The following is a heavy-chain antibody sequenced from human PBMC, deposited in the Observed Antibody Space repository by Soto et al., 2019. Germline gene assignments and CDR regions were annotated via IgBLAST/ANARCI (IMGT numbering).Heavy chain of an antibody. CDR3: ARGGVRYSYGTGYYYYGMDV. V-gene: IGHV4-59*01. Sequence: SETLSLTCTVSGGSISSYYWSWIRQPPGKGLEWIGYIYYSGSTNYNPSLKSRVTISVDTSKNQFSLKLSSVTAADTAVYYCARGGVRYSYGTGYYYYGMDVWGQGTTVTVSS. J-gene: IGHJ6*02. CDR1: GGSISSYY. CDR2: IYYSGST. D-gene: IGHD5-18*01.